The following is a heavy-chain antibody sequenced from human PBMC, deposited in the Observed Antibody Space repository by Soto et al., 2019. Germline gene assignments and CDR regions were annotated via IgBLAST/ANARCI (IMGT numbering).Heavy chain of an antibody. CDR3: AKDPSGSYDYYYYGMDV. CDR2: ITWNSGGI. CDR1: GFTFDDYA. D-gene: IGHD1-26*01. Sequence: EVPLVESGGGLVQPGRSLRLSCAASGFTFDDYAMHWVRQVPGKGLEWVSGITWNSGGIGYADSVKGRFTISRDNAKNSLYLQMNSLRTEDTALYYCAKDPSGSYDYYYYGMDVWGQGTTVTVSS. J-gene: IGHJ6*02. V-gene: IGHV3-9*01.